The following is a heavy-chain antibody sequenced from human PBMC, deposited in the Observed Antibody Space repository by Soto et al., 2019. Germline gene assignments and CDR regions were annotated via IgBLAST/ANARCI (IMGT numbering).Heavy chain of an antibody. Sequence: EVQLVESGGGLVQPGRSLRLSCAASGFTFDDYAMHWVRQAPGKGLEWVSGISWNSGSIGYADSVKGRFTISRDNAKNSLYLQMNSLRAEDTALYYCAKDIGYGDYVVDDWGQGTLVTVSS. CDR1: GFTFDDYA. D-gene: IGHD4-17*01. CDR3: AKDIGYGDYVVDD. V-gene: IGHV3-9*01. CDR2: ISWNSGSI. J-gene: IGHJ4*02.